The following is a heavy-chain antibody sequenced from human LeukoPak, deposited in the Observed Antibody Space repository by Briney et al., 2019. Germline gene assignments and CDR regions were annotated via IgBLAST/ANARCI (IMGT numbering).Heavy chain of an antibody. CDR1: GFTFSSYS. Sequence: PGGSLRLSCAASGFTFSSYSMNWVRQAPGKGLEWVSSISSSSSDIYYADSVKGRFTISRDNAKNSLYLQMNSLRAEDTAVYYCARDVDPRFGELFSLGIIDYWGQGTLVTASS. D-gene: IGHD3-10*01. CDR3: ARDVDPRFGELFSLGIIDY. CDR2: ISSSSSDI. V-gene: IGHV3-21*01. J-gene: IGHJ4*02.